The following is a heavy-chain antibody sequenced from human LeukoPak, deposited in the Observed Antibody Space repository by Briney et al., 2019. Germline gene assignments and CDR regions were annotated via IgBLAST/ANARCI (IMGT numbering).Heavy chain of an antibody. D-gene: IGHD1-26*01. CDR1: GYSLSSGYY. V-gene: IGHV4-38-2*02. J-gene: IGHJ4*02. CDR3: ARGQYSGPLDY. Sequence: SESLSLTCTVPGYSLSSGYYWGGIGQPPGKGLEWIGSIYHSGSTYYKPSLRSGVTTSVDTTKNHFSLKLSSVTAATTAVYYCARGQYSGPLDYWGQGTLVTVSS. CDR2: IYHSGST.